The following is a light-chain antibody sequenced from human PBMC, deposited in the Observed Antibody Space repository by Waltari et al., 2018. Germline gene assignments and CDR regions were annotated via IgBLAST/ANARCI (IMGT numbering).Light chain of an antibody. V-gene: IGLV3-1*01. Sequence: SYELTQPPSVSVSPGQTASLPCPGAKLGDKHACWYQQKPGQSPVMVIYQDSKRPSGIPERFSGSNSGNTATLTISGTQAMDEADYYCQAWDSSTAGVVFGGGTKLTVL. CDR1: KLGDKH. CDR2: QDS. CDR3: QAWDSSTAGVV. J-gene: IGLJ2*01.